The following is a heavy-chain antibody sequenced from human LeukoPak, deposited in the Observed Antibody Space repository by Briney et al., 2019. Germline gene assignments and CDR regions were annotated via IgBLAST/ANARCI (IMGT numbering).Heavy chain of an antibody. J-gene: IGHJ1*01. CDR2: IYYSGST. Sequence: SETLSLTCTVSGGSISSYYWSWIRQPPGKGLEWIGYIYYSGSTNYNPSLKSRVTISVDTSKNQFSLKLSSVTAADTAVYYCARASGTLTTQYFQHWGQGTLVTVSS. CDR1: GGSISSYY. V-gene: IGHV4-59*01. CDR3: ARASGTLTTQYFQH. D-gene: IGHD4-11*01.